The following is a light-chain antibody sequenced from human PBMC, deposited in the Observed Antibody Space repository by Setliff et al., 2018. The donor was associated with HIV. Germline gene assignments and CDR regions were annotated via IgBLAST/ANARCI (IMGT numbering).Light chain of an antibody. CDR2: DVS. CDR3: SSYTSSSTFYA. J-gene: IGLJ1*01. CDR1: SSDVGGYNY. V-gene: IGLV2-14*03. Sequence: QSVLTQPASVSGSPGQSITISRTGTSSDVGGYNYVSWYQQHPGKAPKFMIYDVSNRPSGVSNRFSGSKSGNTASLTISGLQAEDEADYYCSSYTSSSTFYAFGTGTKVTVL.